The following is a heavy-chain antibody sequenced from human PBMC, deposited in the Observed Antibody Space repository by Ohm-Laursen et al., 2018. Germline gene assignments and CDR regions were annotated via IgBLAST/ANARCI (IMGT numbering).Heavy chain of an antibody. Sequence: SLRLSCAASGFTFSDYSMNWVRQAPGKGLEWISSISSKSRFIYNADSLKGRFTIPRDNAQNSVYLQMNSLRVEDTAVYYCARGGGRDYGSGSYDYWGQGTLVTVSS. V-gene: IGHV3-21*01. CDR2: ISSKSRFI. J-gene: IGHJ4*02. D-gene: IGHD3-10*01. CDR3: ARGGGRDYGSGSYDY. CDR1: GFTFSDYS.